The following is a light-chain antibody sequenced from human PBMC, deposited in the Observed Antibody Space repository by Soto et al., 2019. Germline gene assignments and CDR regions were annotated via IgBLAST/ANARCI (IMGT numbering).Light chain of an antibody. CDR3: QHVKTYPLA. CDR1: QGISSH. J-gene: IGKJ4*01. CDR2: AAS. Sequence: DIQLTQSPSFLSASVGDRVTITCRASQGISSHLAWYQQKPGKAPKLLIYAASTLQSGVPSGFGGSGSGTEFTLTTTSLQPEDFATYYCQHVKTYPLAFGGGTKVEIK. V-gene: IGKV1-9*01.